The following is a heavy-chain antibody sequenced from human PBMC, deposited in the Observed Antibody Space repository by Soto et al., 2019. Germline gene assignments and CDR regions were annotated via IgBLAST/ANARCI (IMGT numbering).Heavy chain of an antibody. V-gene: IGHV3-48*02. CDR1: GFTFSSYS. J-gene: IGHJ4*02. D-gene: IGHD7-27*01. CDR3: VRDLNWGFDY. Sequence: EVQLVESGGDLVQPGGSLRLSCAASGFTFSSYSMNWVRQAPGKGLEWISYITSGSSAIRYADSVQGRFTISRDNAKNSLYPQMNSLKDEDTAVYYCVRDLNWGFDYWGQGTLVTVSS. CDR2: ITSGSSAI.